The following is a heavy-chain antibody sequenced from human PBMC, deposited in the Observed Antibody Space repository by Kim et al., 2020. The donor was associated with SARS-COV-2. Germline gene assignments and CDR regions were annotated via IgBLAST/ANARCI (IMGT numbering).Heavy chain of an antibody. D-gene: IGHD2-15*01. CDR1: GASISTYH. Sequence: SETLSLTCTVSGASISTYHWSWIRQPPGKGLEWIGYISNSGSTHYNPSLRSRVTISVDTSKNQFSLMLTSVTAADTAVYYCARRGWYSDIWGRGTLVTVYS. CDR2: ISNSGST. CDR3: ARRGWYSDI. J-gene: IGHJ2*01. V-gene: IGHV4-59*08.